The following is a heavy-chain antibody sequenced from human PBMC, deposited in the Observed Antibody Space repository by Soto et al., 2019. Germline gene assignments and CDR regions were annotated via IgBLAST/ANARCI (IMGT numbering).Heavy chain of an antibody. Sequence: QLQLQESGSGLVKPSQTLSLTCAVSGGSISSGGYSWSWIRQPPGKGLEWIGYIYHSGSTYYNPSLKRRVTISVDRSKNQFSLKLSSLTAADTAVYYCARAHYGDYGYGMDVWGQGTTVTVSS. CDR3: ARAHYGDYGYGMDV. CDR2: IYHSGST. CDR1: GGSISSGGYS. D-gene: IGHD4-17*01. J-gene: IGHJ6*02. V-gene: IGHV4-30-2*01.